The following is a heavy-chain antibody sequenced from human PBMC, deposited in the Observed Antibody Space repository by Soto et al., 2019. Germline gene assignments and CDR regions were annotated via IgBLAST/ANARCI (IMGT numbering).Heavy chain of an antibody. J-gene: IGHJ4*02. CDR1: GYTFTSYG. Sequence: QVQLVQSGAEVKKPGASVKVSCKASGYTFTSYGIIWVRQAPGQGLEGMGWISAYNGNTNYAQKLQGRVTMTPDTSTTTDYMELRSLRSDDTAVYYCARSMLWFGELYAPFDYWGQGTLVTVSS. V-gene: IGHV1-18*01. CDR3: ARSMLWFGELYAPFDY. D-gene: IGHD3-10*01. CDR2: ISAYNGNT.